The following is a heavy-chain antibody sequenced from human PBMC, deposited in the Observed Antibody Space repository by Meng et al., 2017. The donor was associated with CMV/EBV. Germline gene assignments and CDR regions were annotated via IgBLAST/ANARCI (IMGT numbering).Heavy chain of an antibody. CDR2: ISGSGGST. CDR3: AKTLHPITMVRGVSPTGYYYYGMDV. V-gene: IGHV3-23*01. CDR1: GYSISSDYY. J-gene: IGHJ6*02. Sequence: ETLSLTCTVSGYSISSDYYMSWVRQAPGKGLEWVSAISGSGGSTYYADSVKGRFTISRDNSKNTLYLQMNSLRAEDTAVYYCAKTLHPITMVRGVSPTGYYYYGMDVWGQGTTVTVSS. D-gene: IGHD3-10*01.